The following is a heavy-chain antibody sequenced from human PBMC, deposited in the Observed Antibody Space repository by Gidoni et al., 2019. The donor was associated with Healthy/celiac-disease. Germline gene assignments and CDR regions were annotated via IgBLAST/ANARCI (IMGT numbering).Heavy chain of an antibody. CDR1: GFTFSSYS. J-gene: IGHJ6*02. CDR3: VRTAYCGGDCYPYYYGMDV. CDR2: ISISSTTI. Sequence: EVQLVESGGGLVQPGGSLRLSCAASGFTFSSYSMNWVRQAPGKGLEWVSYISISSTTIYYADSVKGRFTISRDNAKNSLYLQMNSLRDEDTAVYYCVRTAYCGGDCYPYYYGMDVWGQGTTVTVSS. D-gene: IGHD2-21*01. V-gene: IGHV3-48*02.